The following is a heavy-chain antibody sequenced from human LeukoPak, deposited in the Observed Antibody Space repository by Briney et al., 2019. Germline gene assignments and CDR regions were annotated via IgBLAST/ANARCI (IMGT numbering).Heavy chain of an antibody. V-gene: IGHV3-30*02. CDR3: ANPTFGQQLALDAFDI. J-gene: IGHJ3*02. D-gene: IGHD6-13*01. CDR1: GFTFSSYG. CDR2: IRYDGSNK. Sequence: GSLRLSCAASGFTFSSYGMHWVRQAPGKGLEWVAFIRYDGSNKYYADSVKGRFTISRDNSKNTLYLQMNSLRAEDTAVYYCANPTFGQQLALDAFDIWGQGTMVTVSS.